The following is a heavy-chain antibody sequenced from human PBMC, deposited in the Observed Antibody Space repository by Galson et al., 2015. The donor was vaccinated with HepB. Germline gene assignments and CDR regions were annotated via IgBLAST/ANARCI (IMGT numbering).Heavy chain of an antibody. CDR2: IDPSDSYT. Sequence: QSGAEVKKPGESLRISCKGSGYSFTNYWISWVRQVPGKGLQWMGKIDPSDSYTNYSPSFQGHVTISLDKSINTAYLQWSSLKASDTALYYCARNWYFDLWGRGTLVTVSS. J-gene: IGHJ2*01. CDR1: GYSFTNYW. V-gene: IGHV5-10-1*01. CDR3: ARNWYFDL.